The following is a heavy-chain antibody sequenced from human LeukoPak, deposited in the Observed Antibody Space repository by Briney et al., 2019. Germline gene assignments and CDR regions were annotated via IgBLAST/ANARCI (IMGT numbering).Heavy chain of an antibody. CDR2: TYYRTKWYN. Sequence: HTVPLTCVISGYRVSSNSATWNWMTPSPSRGLEGLGRTYYRTKWYNDYVVSMKSRRTIKPDTSKHQFPLHLNSVTPEDPAVYHCARDPAYSSGWTRNAFDIWGQGTMVTVSS. D-gene: IGHD6-19*01. CDR1: GYRVSSNSAT. V-gene: IGHV6-1*01. J-gene: IGHJ3*02. CDR3: ARDPAYSSGWTRNAFDI.